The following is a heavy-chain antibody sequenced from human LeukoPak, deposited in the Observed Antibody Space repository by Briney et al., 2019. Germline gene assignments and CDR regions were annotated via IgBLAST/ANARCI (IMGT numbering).Heavy chain of an antibody. J-gene: IGHJ4*02. CDR1: GYTFTTYD. Sequence: ASVKVSCKASGYTFTTYDINWVRQATGQGLEWMGWMNPNNDNTGYAQKFQGRVTMTRNTSTSTAYMELSSLRFEDTAVYYCARGTVIDYWGQGTLVTVSS. CDR3: ARGTVIDY. D-gene: IGHD4-17*01. V-gene: IGHV1-8*01. CDR2: MNPNNDNT.